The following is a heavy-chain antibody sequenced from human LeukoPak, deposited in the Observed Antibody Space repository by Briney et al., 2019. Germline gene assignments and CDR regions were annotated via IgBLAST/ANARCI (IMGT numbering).Heavy chain of an antibody. CDR1: GYNFANYW. J-gene: IGHJ5*01. Sequence: PGQSLKIFCKGSGYNFANYWIGWVRQMPGKGLEWMGIIWPSDSTTKYSPSFQGQVSIPVDKSIGTAYLQWSSLQASDTAIYFCARLGYAYGQGDSWGQGTLVTVSS. D-gene: IGHD3-10*01. CDR2: IWPSDSTT. V-gene: IGHV5-51*03. CDR3: ARLGYAYGQGDS.